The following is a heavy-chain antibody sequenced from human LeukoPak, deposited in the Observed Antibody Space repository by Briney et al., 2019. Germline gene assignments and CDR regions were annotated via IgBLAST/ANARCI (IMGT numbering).Heavy chain of an antibody. D-gene: IGHD2-15*01. CDR2: INHSGST. CDR1: GGSFSDYC. J-gene: IGHJ4*02. Sequence: SETLSLTCAVYGGSFSDYCWSWIRQPPGKGLEWIGEINHSGSTNYNPSLKSRVTISVDTSKNQFSLKLSSVTAADTAVYYCVRGLYCSGGSCRFDYWGQGTLVTVSS. V-gene: IGHV4-34*01. CDR3: VRGLYCSGGSCRFDY.